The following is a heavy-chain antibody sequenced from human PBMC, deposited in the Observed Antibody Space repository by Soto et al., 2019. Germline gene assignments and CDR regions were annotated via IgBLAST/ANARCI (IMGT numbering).Heavy chain of an antibody. CDR1: GGSISSSGYY. Sequence: PSETLSLTCNVSGGSISSSGYYWGWIRQPPGKGLEWIGNIFYSGSTYYNPSLKSRVTISVDKSKNQFSLKLSSVTAADTAVYYCARVGYSSSWHHYYYYGMDVWGQGTTVTVSS. D-gene: IGHD6-13*01. J-gene: IGHJ6*02. CDR2: IFYSGST. CDR3: ARVGYSSSWHHYYYYGMDV. V-gene: IGHV4-39*07.